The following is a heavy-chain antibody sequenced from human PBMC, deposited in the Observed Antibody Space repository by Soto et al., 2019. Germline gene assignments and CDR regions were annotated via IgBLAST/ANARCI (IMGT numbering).Heavy chain of an antibody. J-gene: IGHJ5*02. CDR2: ISGSGGST. Sequence: QPGGSLRLSCAASGFTLSSYAMSWVRQAPGKGLEWVSAISGSGGSTYYADSVKGRFTISRDNSKNTLYLQMNSLRAEDTAVYYCAKDQWLVQGHWFDPWGQGTLVTVSS. CDR1: GFTLSSYA. D-gene: IGHD6-19*01. CDR3: AKDQWLVQGHWFDP. V-gene: IGHV3-23*01.